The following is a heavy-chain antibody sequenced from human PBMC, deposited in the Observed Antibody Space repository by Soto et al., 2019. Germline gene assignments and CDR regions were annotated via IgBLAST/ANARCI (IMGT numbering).Heavy chain of an antibody. CDR2: ISAYNSDT. V-gene: IGHV1-18*01. CDR1: GYTFTSYG. CDR3: ARSGDYCTSITCLFDSF. Sequence: QAQLVQSGGEVKKPGASVKVSCRAYGYTFTSYGYAWVRPAPGQGPQWRGGISAYNSDTNYAQKFADRHPLTTYTSTSTVQMELRNLRSDATAVYYCARSGDYCTSITCLFDSFWGLGTLVTVSS. D-gene: IGHD2-8*01. J-gene: IGHJ4*02.